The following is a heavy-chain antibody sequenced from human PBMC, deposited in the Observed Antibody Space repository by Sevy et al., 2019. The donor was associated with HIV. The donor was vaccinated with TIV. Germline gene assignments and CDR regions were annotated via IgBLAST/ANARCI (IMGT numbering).Heavy chain of an antibody. J-gene: IGHJ4*02. Sequence: GGSLRLSCAASGFTFSSYWMSWVRQAPGKGLEWVANIKQDGSEKYYVDSLKGRFTISRDNAKNSLYLQMNSLRAEDTAVYYCARKRYCSGGSCFASSGYFDYWGQGTLVTVSS. D-gene: IGHD2-15*01. CDR3: ARKRYCSGGSCFASSGYFDY. CDR1: GFTFSSYW. V-gene: IGHV3-7*01. CDR2: IKQDGSEK.